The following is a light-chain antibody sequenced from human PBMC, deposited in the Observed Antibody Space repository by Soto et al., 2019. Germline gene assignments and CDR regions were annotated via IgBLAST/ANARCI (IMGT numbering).Light chain of an antibody. CDR1: QTVNSDY. CDR3: HQFGYLPPT. CDR2: ATS. V-gene: IGKV3-20*01. Sequence: EIVLTQSPGTLCLSPGETATLACRASQTVNSDYLAWFQQRPGQAPRLLIFATSRRATDIPDRFSGSGSGTGFTLAIRRLEPEDFAVYHCHQFGYLPPTFGQGTKVDIK. J-gene: IGKJ1*01.